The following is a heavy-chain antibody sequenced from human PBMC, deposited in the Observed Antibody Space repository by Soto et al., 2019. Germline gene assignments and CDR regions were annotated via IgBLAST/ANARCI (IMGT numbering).Heavy chain of an antibody. CDR2: IIPIFGTA. V-gene: IGHV1-69*06. J-gene: IGHJ4*02. CDR1: GGTLVKYA. Sequence: ASLKVYCKTSGGTLVKYAVSWVRQAPGQGLEWMGGIIPIFGTANYAQKFQGRVTITADKSTSTAYMELSSLRSEDTAVYYCARDGRDEGGLWGQGTLVTVSS. D-gene: IGHD2-15*01. CDR3: ARDGRDEGGL.